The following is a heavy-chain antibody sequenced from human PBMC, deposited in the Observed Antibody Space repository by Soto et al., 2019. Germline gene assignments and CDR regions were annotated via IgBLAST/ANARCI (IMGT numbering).Heavy chain of an antibody. J-gene: IGHJ4*02. CDR2: IYHSGST. CDR1: GGSISSGGYS. V-gene: IGHV4-30-2*01. D-gene: IGHD4-17*01. Sequence: SETLSLTCAVSGGSISSGGYSWSWIRQPPGKGLEWIGYIYHSGSTYYNPSLKSRVTISVDRSKNQFSLKLSSVTAADTAVYYCARDYGGNSGYFDYWGQGTLVTVSS. CDR3: ARDYGGNSGYFDY.